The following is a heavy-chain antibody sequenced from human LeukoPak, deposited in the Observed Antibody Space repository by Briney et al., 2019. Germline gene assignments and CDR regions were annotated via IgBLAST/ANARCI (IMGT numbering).Heavy chain of an antibody. J-gene: IGHJ4*02. V-gene: IGHV4-61*01. CDR1: GGSVSSGSYY. Sequence: SETLSLTCTVSGGSVSSGSYYWSWIRQPPGKGLEWIGYIYYSGSTNYNPSLKSRVTISVDTSKNQFSLKLSSVTAADTAVYYCARVHRLDSSGWHWGQGTLVTVSS. CDR3: ARVHRLDSSGWH. D-gene: IGHD6-19*01. CDR2: IYYSGST.